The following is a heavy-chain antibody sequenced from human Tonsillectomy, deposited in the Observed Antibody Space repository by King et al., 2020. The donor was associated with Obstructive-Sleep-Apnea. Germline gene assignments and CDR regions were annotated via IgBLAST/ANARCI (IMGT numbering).Heavy chain of an antibody. D-gene: IGHD6-13*01. CDR2: IYYSGGT. J-gene: IGHJ5*02. V-gene: IGHV4-31*03. Sequence: QLQESGPGLVKPSQTLSLTCTVSGGSISSGGYYWSWIRQHPGKGLEWIGYIYYSGGTYSNPSLKSRVTISVDTSKNKFSLKLSSVTAADTAVYYCVRGQQPVLDNWFDPWGQGTLVTVSS. CDR3: VRGQQPVLDNWFDP. CDR1: GGSISSGGYY.